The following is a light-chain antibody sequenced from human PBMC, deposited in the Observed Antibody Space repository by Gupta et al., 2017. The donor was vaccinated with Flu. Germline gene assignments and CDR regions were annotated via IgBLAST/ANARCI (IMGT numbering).Light chain of an antibody. CDR3: QRYNNFSRWT. CDR2: KAS. J-gene: IGKJ1*01. CDR1: QSLSPW. V-gene: IGKV1-5*03. Sequence: DIQLTQSPSTLSASVGDRVTITCRASQSLSPWLAWYQQKPGKAPKLLIYKASSLESGVPSRFSGSGSGTEFTLTISSRQPDDFATYYCQRYNNFSRWTFGQGTKVEIK.